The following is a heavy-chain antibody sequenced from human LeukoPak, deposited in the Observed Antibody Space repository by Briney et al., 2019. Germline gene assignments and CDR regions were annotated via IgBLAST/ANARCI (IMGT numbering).Heavy chain of an antibody. CDR3: ARDYGDYVGAFDI. Sequence: SQTLSITCTVSGGSISSGGYYWSWIRQHPGKGLEWIGYIYYSGSTYYNPSLKSRVTISVDTSKNQFSLKLSSVTAADTAVYYCARDYGDYVGAFDIWGQGTMVTVSS. D-gene: IGHD4-17*01. J-gene: IGHJ3*02. CDR1: GGSISSGGYY. CDR2: IYYSGST. V-gene: IGHV4-31*03.